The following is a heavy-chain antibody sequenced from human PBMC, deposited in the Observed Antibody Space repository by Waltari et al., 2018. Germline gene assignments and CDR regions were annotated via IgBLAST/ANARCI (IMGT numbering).Heavy chain of an antibody. CDR1: GLTSGSYA. V-gene: IGHV3-48*04. CDR2: ISSSSSSI. D-gene: IGHD2-21*01. Sequence: EVQLVESGGGLVRPGESLGLSCAASGLTSGSYARNWSRQAPGKGLEWVSYISSSSSSIYYADSVKGRFTISRDNAKNSLYLQMNSLRAEDTAVYYCTRTRGGDDYWGQGTLVTVSS. J-gene: IGHJ4*02. CDR3: TRTRGGDDY.